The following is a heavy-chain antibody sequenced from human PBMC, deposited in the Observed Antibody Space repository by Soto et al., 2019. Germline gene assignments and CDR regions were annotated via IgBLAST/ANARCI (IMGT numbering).Heavy chain of an antibody. CDR1: GGTFSSYT. Sequence: SVKVSCKASGGTFSSYTISWVRQAPGQGLEWMGWIIASHGITKYSQKFQGRVTLTRDKPANTAYMELNSLISEDTAVYYCATPQDYDGCLDSWG. D-gene: IGHD3-22*01. V-gene: IGHV1-69*02. CDR3: ATPQDYDGCLDS. CDR2: IIASHGIT. J-gene: IGHJ1*01.